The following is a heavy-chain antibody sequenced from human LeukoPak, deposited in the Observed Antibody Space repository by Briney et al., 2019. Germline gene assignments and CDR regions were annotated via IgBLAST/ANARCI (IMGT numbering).Heavy chain of an antibody. D-gene: IGHD3-3*01. V-gene: IGHV4-61*09. CDR3: AREGYDSL. CDR2: IYTSGST. J-gene: IGHJ4*02. CDR1: GGSISSGNYY. Sequence: SETLSLTCTVSGGSISSGNYYWSWIRQPAGKGLEWIGHIYTSGSTNYNPSLKSRVTISVDTSKNQFSLKRSSVTAADTAVCYCAREGYDSLWGQGTLVTVSS.